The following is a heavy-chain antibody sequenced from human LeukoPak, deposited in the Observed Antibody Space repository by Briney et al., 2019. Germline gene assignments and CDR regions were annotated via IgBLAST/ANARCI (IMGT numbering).Heavy chain of an antibody. CDR2: IYYGGST. CDR1: GGSISSGGYY. CDR3: AKADEFGELLLDY. V-gene: IGHV4-31*03. Sequence: SETLSLTCTVSGGSISSGGYYWSWIRQHPGKGLEWIGCIYYGGSTYYKSSLKSRVTISVDTSENQFSLKLSSVTAADTAVYYCAKADEFGELLLDYWGQGTLVTVSS. D-gene: IGHD3-10*01. J-gene: IGHJ4*02.